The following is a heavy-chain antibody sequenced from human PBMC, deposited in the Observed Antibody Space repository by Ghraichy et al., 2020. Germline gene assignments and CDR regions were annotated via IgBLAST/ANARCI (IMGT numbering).Heavy chain of an antibody. Sequence: GGSLRLSCAVSGLTITNARLNWVRQAPGKGLEWIGRIKSETDGGTVDYAAPVRGSFTISREDSKNTLYLQMNSLNTDDTAFYECKTGDPRRDHWGQGTLVTVSS. D-gene: IGHD1-14*01. CDR2: IKSETDGGTV. V-gene: IGHV3-15*01. CDR1: GLTITNAR. J-gene: IGHJ4*02. CDR3: KTGDPRRDH.